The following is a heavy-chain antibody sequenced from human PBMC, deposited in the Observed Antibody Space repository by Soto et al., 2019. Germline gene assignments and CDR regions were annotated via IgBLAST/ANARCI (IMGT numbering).Heavy chain of an antibody. CDR1: GGTFSSYT. D-gene: IGHD2-15*01. CDR3: ARDRRVVVVAATFGCWFDP. J-gene: IGHJ5*02. CDR2: IIPILGIA. V-gene: IGHV1-69*04. Sequence: GASVKVSCKASGGTFSSYTISWVRQAPGQGLEWMGRIIPILGIANYAQKFQGRVTITADKSTSTAYMELSSLRSEDTAVYYCARDRRVVVVAATFGCWFDPWGQGTMVTVS.